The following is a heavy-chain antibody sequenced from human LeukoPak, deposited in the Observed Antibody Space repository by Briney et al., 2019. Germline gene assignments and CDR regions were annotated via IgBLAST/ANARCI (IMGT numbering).Heavy chain of an antibody. Sequence: EASVKVSCKASGGTFSSYAISWVRQAPGQGLEWMGGIIPIFGTANYAQKFQGRVTITADESTSTAYMELSSLRSEDTAVYYCARVRGSYYGGGSDYWGQGTLVTVSS. D-gene: IGHD1-26*01. V-gene: IGHV1-69*13. J-gene: IGHJ4*02. CDR2: IIPIFGTA. CDR1: GGTFSSYA. CDR3: ARVRGSYYGGGSDY.